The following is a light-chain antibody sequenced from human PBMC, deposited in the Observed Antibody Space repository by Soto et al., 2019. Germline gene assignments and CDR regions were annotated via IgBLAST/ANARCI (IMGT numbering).Light chain of an antibody. CDR3: QQRINWPLT. V-gene: IGKV3-11*01. Sequence: EIVLTQSPATLSLSPGERATLSCRASQSISSHLAWYQQKPGQAPRLLIYGASNRATGIPARFSGSGSGTDFTLTISRLEAEYSGVYYCQQRINWPLTFGGGTKVEIK. J-gene: IGKJ4*01. CDR2: GAS. CDR1: QSISSH.